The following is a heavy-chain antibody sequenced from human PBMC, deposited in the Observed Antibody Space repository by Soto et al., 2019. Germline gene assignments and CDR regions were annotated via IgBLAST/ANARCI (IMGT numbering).Heavy chain of an antibody. CDR3: VSDSDRARIVISFDY. J-gene: IGHJ4*02. CDR1: GFTFSNAW. CDR2: IKSKTDGGTT. Sequence: PGGSLRLSCAASGFTFSNAWINWVRQAPGKGLEWVGRIKSKTDGGTTDFAAPVKGRFAISRDDSKNMVYLQMNSLKTEEKGIYYCVSDSDRARIVISFDYWGQGILVTVSS. V-gene: IGHV3-15*07. D-gene: IGHD1-26*01.